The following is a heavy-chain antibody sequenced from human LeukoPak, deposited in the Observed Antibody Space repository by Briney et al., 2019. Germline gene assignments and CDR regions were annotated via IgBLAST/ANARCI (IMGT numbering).Heavy chain of an antibody. CDR1: GGSISSGDYY. CDR2: IYYSGST. CDR3: ARANGDYGRFDY. Sequence: SETLSLTRTVSGGSISSGDYYWSWIRQPPGKGLEWIGYIYYSGSTYYNPSLKSRVTISVDTSKNQFSLKLSSVTAADTAVYYCARANGDYGRFDYWGQGTLVTVSS. D-gene: IGHD4-17*01. J-gene: IGHJ4*02. V-gene: IGHV4-30-4*01.